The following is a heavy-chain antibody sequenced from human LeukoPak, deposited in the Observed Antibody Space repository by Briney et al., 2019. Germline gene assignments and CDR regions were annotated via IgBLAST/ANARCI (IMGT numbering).Heavy chain of an antibody. D-gene: IGHD3-22*01. CDR3: ATYPSTEDYYDSSGYNY. V-gene: IGHV1-69*05. Sequence: ASVKVSCKASGGTFSSYAISWVRQAPGQGLEWMGGIIPIFGTANYAQKFQGRVTITTDESTSTAYMELSRLRSEDTAVYYCATYPSTEDYYDSSGYNYWGQGTLVTVSS. CDR1: GGTFSSYA. J-gene: IGHJ4*02. CDR2: IIPIFGTA.